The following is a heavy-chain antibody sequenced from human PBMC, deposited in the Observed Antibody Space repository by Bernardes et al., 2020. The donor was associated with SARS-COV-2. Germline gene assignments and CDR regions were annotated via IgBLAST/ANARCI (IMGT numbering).Heavy chain of an antibody. CDR3: ARDRHCSSTSCYTAYPGASLGY. CDR1: GYTFTSYG. J-gene: IGHJ4*02. Sequence: ASVKVSCKASGYTFTSYGISWVRQAPGQGLEWMGWISAYNGNTNYAQKLQGRVTMTTDTSTSTAYMELRSLRSDDTAVYYCARDRHCSSTSCYTAYPGASLGYWGQGTLVTVSS. V-gene: IGHV1-18*01. CDR2: ISAYNGNT. D-gene: IGHD2-2*02.